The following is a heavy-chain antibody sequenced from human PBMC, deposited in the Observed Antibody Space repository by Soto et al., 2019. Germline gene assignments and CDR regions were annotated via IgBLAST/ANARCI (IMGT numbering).Heavy chain of an antibody. D-gene: IGHD3-3*01. J-gene: IGHJ4*02. Sequence: LRLSCVASGLTSSDHYTDWVRQAPGKGLEWVGRTRNKANSYTTEYAASVKGRFTISRDDSKNSLYLQMNSLKTEDTALYYCARVGRYDFWSGPDYWGQGTLVTVSS. CDR1: GLTSSDHY. CDR3: ARVGRYDFWSGPDY. CDR2: TRNKANSYTT. V-gene: IGHV3-72*01.